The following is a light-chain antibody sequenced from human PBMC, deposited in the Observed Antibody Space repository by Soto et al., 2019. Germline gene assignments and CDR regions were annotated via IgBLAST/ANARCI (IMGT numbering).Light chain of an antibody. Sequence: DIVMTQSPDSLAVSLGERATINCKSSQSLLYNVNNKNYLAWYQKKPGQPPKLLIYWASTREPGVPDRFSGSGSGTDFTLTISSLQAEDVAFYYCQQSYNGPRTFGQGTKVEIK. CDR1: QSLLYNVNNKNY. CDR2: WAS. CDR3: QQSYNGPRT. J-gene: IGKJ1*01. V-gene: IGKV4-1*01.